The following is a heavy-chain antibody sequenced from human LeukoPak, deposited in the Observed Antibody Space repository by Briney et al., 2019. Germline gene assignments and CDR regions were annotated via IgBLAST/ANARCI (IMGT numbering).Heavy chain of an antibody. J-gene: IGHJ3*02. D-gene: IGHD2-21*01. CDR2: IYYSGST. CDR1: GGSISSSSYY. CDR3: VRERTMVGGADI. Sequence: PSETLSLTCTVSGGSISSSSYYWGWIRQPPGKGLEWIGSIYYSGSTNYNPSLKSRVSISVDTSNNQFSLRLSSVTASDTAVYYCVRERTMVGGADIWGQGTKVTVSS. V-gene: IGHV4-39*07.